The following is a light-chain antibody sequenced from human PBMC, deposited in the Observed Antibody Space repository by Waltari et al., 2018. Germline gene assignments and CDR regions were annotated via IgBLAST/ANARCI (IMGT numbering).Light chain of an antibody. J-gene: IGLJ1*01. Sequence: QSALTQPPSASGSPGQSVTMSCTGTSSYVGGYNYVSWYQQHPGTVPKLIIYEVSERPSGVPHRFSGSKSGNTASLTVSGLQAEDEADYYCSSYAGSNSHVFGTGTRVTVL. CDR1: SSYVGGYNY. CDR3: SSYAGSNSHV. CDR2: EVS. V-gene: IGLV2-8*01.